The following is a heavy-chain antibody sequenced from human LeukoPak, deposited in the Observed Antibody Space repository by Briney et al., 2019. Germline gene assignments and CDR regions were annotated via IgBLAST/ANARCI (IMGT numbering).Heavy chain of an antibody. J-gene: IGHJ6*02. Sequence: GGSLRLSCAASGFTFSSYWMTWVRQAPGKGLEWVANIKQDGGESYYVDSVKGRFTISRDNAKNSLYLQMNSLRAEDTAVYYCARDGRHYYGSGSYYVTYYYYGMDVWGQGTTVTVSS. CDR1: GFTFSSYW. V-gene: IGHV3-7*03. CDR2: IKQDGGES. D-gene: IGHD3-10*01. CDR3: ARDGRHYYGSGSYYVTYYYYGMDV.